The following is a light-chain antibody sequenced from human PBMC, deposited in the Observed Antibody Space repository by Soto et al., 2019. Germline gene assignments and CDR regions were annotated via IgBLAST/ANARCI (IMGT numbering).Light chain of an antibody. J-gene: IGKJ3*01. CDR3: QQYDGSPLT. V-gene: IGKV3-20*01. Sequence: VLTQSPGTLSLSPGERATLSCRASQSVSNNYLAWYQQKPGQAPRLLIYGASNRATGIPDRFSGSGSGADFTLTISSLEPEDFAMYYCQQYDGSPLTFGPGTKVDN. CDR2: GAS. CDR1: QSVSNNY.